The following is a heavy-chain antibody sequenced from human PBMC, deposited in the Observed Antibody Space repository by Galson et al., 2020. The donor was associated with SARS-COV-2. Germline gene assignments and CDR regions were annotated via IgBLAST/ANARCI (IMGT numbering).Heavy chain of an antibody. J-gene: IGHJ2*01. CDR3: ASGYCSGGSCYSQDWYFDL. CDR2: ISYAGSNK. CDR1: GFTFSSYG. D-gene: IGHD2-15*01. V-gene: IGHV3-30*03. Sequence: GGSLRLSCAASGFTFSSYGMHWVRQAPGKGLEWVGVISYAGSNKYYADSVKGRFTISRDNSKNTLYLQMNSLRAEDTAVYYCASGYCSGGSCYSQDWYFDLWGRGTLVTVSS.